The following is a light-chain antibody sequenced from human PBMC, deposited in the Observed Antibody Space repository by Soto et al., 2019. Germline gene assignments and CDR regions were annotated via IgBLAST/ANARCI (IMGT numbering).Light chain of an antibody. CDR1: SSDVGGYNY. V-gene: IGLV2-14*01. Sequence: QSALTQPAFVSGSPGQSITISCTGTSSDVGGYNYVSWYQQHPGKAPKLMIYEVSNRPSGVSNRFSGSKSGNTASLTISGLQAEDEADYYCSSYTSSSPYAFGTGTKVTVL. CDR2: EVS. J-gene: IGLJ1*01. CDR3: SSYTSSSPYA.